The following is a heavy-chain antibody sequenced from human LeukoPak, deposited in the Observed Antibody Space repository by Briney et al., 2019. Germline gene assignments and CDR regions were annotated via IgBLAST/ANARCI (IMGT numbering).Heavy chain of an antibody. V-gene: IGHV4-61*10. D-gene: IGHD1-26*01. Sequence: SETLSLTCTVSGGSISSGSYYWSWIRQPAGKGLEWIGEINHSGSTNYNPSLKSRVTISVDTSKNQFSLKLSSVTAADTAVYYCARLIVGATRKPLGYYYYYMDVWGKGTTVTVSS. J-gene: IGHJ6*03. CDR1: GGSISSGSYY. CDR2: INHSGST. CDR3: ARLIVGATRKPLGYYYYYMDV.